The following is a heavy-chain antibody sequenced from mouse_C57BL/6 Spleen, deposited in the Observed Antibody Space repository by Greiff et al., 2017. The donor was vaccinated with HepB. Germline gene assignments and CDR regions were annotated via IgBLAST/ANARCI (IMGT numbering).Heavy chain of an antibody. J-gene: IGHJ2*01. CDR3: ARLSDDSPYFDY. D-gene: IGHD2-4*01. Sequence: QVHVKQSGAELVKPGASVKLSCKASGYTFTSYWMHWVKQRPGQGLEWIGMIHPNSGSTNYNEKFKSKATLTVDKSSSTAYMQLSSLTSEDSAVYYCARLSDDSPYFDYWGQGTTLTVSS. CDR1: GYTFTSYW. CDR2: IHPNSGST. V-gene: IGHV1-64*01.